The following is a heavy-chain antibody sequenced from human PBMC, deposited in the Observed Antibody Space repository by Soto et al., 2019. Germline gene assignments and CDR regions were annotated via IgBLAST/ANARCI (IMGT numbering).Heavy chain of an antibody. CDR2: SIPIFGTA. J-gene: IGHJ4*02. V-gene: IGHV1-69*01. CDR1: GGTFSSYA. D-gene: IGHD3-22*01. CDR3: ARESGYYDSSGYYWPY. Sequence: QVQLVQSGAEVKKPGSSVKVSCKASGGTFSSYAISWVRQAPGQGLEWMGGSIPIFGTANYAQKFQGRVTITADESTSTAYMELSSLRSEDTAVYYCARESGYYDSSGYYWPYWGQGTLVTVSS.